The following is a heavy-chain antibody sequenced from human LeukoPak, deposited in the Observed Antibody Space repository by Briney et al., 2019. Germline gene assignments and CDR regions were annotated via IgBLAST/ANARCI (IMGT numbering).Heavy chain of an antibody. Sequence: ASVKVSCKASGYTFTGYYIHWVRQPPGQGLECMGWINHNSCGKNYAQRFQGRVTMTRDTSISTTNMELRSLRSDDTAVYYCAREMETGTVVPPGYWGQGTLVTVSS. J-gene: IGHJ4*02. CDR1: GYTFTGYY. CDR2: INHNSCGK. CDR3: AREMETGTVVPPGY. D-gene: IGHD4-23*01. V-gene: IGHV1-2*02.